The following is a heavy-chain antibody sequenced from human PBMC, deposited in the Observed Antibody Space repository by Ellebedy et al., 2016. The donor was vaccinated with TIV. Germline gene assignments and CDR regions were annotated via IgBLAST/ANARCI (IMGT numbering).Heavy chain of an antibody. Sequence: PGGSLRLSCAASGFTFSGYYMSWFRQAPGKGPEWVSYISYSGDLMYYADSVKGRFTTSRDNAENSLYLQMNSLRAEDTAVYYWARLGVIAAAGASDYWGQGTLVIVSS. CDR3: ARLGVIAAAGASDY. CDR1: GFTFSGYY. J-gene: IGHJ4*02. D-gene: IGHD6-13*01. CDR2: ISYSGDLM. V-gene: IGHV3-11*01.